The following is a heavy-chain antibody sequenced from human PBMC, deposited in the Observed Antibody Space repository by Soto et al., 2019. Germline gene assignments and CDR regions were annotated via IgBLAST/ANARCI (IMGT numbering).Heavy chain of an antibody. CDR3: ARDDAFQNENGFDI. V-gene: IGHV3-33*01. D-gene: IGHD1-1*01. J-gene: IGHJ3*02. CDR2: IVNDGSEK. Sequence: QVQLVESGGGVVQPGRSLRLSCAASGFTFSKYGFHWVRQAPGKGLEWVAVIVNDGSEKYHADSVEGRFTISRDNSKDTLFLQMNSLGAEDTAVYYCARDDAFQNENGFDIWGQGTMVTVSS. CDR1: GFTFSKYG.